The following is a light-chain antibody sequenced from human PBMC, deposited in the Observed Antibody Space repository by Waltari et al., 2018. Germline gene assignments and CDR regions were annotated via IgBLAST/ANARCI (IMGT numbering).Light chain of an antibody. CDR3: QQYRGLWT. J-gene: IGKJ1*01. CDR1: QSIRSY. Sequence: DIQMTQSPSSLSASVGDRVTITCRASQSIRSYVNWYQQKPGKAPKVLIYAASTLERGVPSRFSGSGSGTDFTLTISSLQSDDFATYYCQQYRGLWTFGQGTRVEVK. CDR2: AAS. V-gene: IGKV1-39*01.